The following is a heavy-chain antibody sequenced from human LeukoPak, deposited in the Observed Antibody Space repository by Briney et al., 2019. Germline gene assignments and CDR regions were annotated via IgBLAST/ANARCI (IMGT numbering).Heavy chain of an antibody. CDR3: ASLAVAGLSEGY. D-gene: IGHD6-19*01. Sequence: SQTLSLTCTVSGGSISSDSYYWAWIRQPPGKGLESIASIYYSGSTYYNPSLKSRVTISVDTSRNQFSLKLSSVTAADTAVYYCASLAVAGLSEGYWGQGTLVIVSS. CDR1: GGSISSDSYY. CDR2: IYYSGST. V-gene: IGHV4-39*01. J-gene: IGHJ4*02.